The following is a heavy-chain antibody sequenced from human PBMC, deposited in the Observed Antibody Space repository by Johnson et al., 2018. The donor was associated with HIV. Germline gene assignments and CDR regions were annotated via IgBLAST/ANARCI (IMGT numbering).Heavy chain of an antibody. CDR2: ISYDGSNK. CDR1: GFTFSSYA. J-gene: IGHJ3*02. D-gene: IGHD3-22*01. CDR3: ARVLSMIVVSNAFDI. Sequence: QMQLVESGGGVVQPGRSLRLSCAASGFTFSSYAMHWVRQAPGKGLEWVAVISYDGSNKYYADSVKGRFTISRDNSKNTLYLQMNSLRAEDTAVYYCARVLSMIVVSNAFDIWGQGTMVTVSS. V-gene: IGHV3-30-3*01.